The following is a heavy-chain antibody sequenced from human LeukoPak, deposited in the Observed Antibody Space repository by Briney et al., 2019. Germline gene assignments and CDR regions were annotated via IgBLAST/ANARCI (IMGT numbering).Heavy chain of an antibody. Sequence: SQTLSLTCTVSGGSISSGGYYWSWIRQHPGKGLEWIGYIYYSGSTYYNPSLKSRVTISVDTSKNQFSLKLSSVTAADTAVYYCARHTRPGYSGYGNAFDIWGQGNMVTVSS. J-gene: IGHJ3*02. D-gene: IGHD5-12*01. CDR2: IYYSGST. CDR1: GGSISSGGYY. V-gene: IGHV4-31*03. CDR3: ARHTRPGYSGYGNAFDI.